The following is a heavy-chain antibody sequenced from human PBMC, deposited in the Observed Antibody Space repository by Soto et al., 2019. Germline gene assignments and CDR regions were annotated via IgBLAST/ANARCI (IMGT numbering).Heavy chain of an antibody. CDR3: AKDSGYPWAAAGYSKLLDY. Sequence: ESGGGVVQPGRSLRLSCAASGFTFSSYGMHWVRQAPGKGLEWVAVISYDGSNKYYADSVKGRFTISRDNSKNTLYLQMNSLRAEDTAVYYCAKDSGYPWAAAGYSKLLDYWGQGTLVTVSS. CDR2: ISYDGSNK. D-gene: IGHD6-13*01. V-gene: IGHV3-30*18. J-gene: IGHJ4*02. CDR1: GFTFSSYG.